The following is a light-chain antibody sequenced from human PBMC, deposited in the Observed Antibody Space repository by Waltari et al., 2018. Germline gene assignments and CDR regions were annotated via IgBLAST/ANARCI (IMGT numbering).Light chain of an antibody. CDR2: DVS. CDR1: SSDVCAYNY. CDR3: SSYISSSTLEL. V-gene: IGLV2-14*03. J-gene: IGLJ2*01. Sequence: QSALTQPASVSGSPGQSITISCTGTSSDVCAYNYVSWYQQHPGKAPKLMIFDVSNWPSGVSNRFSGSKSGNTASLTISGLQAEDEADYYCSSYISSSTLELFGGGTSLTVL.